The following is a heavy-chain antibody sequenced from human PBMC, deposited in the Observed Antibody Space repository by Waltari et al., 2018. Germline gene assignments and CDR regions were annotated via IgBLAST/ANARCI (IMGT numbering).Heavy chain of an antibody. CDR2: IQYIGDT. Sequence: QLQLQESGPGLVEPSETLSLTCTASGDSISNNNYYWGWIRQPRGTGLQWIGSIQYIGDTYYISSLKSRVIISVDTSNNQFSLRLTSVPAADTAIYFCARNQRGWFDAFDIWGQGTAVTVSS. J-gene: IGHJ3*02. V-gene: IGHV4-39*07. D-gene: IGHD6-19*01. CDR3: ARNQRGWFDAFDI. CDR1: GDSISNNNYY.